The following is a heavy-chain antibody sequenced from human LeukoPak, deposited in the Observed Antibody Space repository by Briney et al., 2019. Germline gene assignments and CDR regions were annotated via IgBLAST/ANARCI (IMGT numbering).Heavy chain of an antibody. J-gene: IGHJ4*02. Sequence: LGGSLRLSCAASGLTVSRNYMSWVRQGPGKGLELVSIIYNGGGTYYADSVKGRFTISRDNSKNTLYLQMNSLRVEDTAIYYCARSHSTSWYWYDYWGQGTLVTVSS. V-gene: IGHV3-53*01. D-gene: IGHD6-13*01. CDR1: GLTVSRNY. CDR2: IYNGGGT. CDR3: ARSHSTSWYWYDY.